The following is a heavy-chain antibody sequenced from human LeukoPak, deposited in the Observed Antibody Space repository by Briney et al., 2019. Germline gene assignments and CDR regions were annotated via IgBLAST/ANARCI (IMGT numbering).Heavy chain of an antibody. CDR3: ARVKMAIEDDYYMDV. V-gene: IGHV1-69*13. J-gene: IGHJ6*03. D-gene: IGHD5-24*01. Sequence: SVKVSCKASGGTFSNYAISWGRQAPGQGLEWRGGIIPIFGTANNAQNLQGGVTITPDESTSTAYMELSSLSPEDTAVYYCARVKMAIEDDYYMDVWGKGTTVTVS. CDR2: IIPIFGTA. CDR1: GGTFSNYA.